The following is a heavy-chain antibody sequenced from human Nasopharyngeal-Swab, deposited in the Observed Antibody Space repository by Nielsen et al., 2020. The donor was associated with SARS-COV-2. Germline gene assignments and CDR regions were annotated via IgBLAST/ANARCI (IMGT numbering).Heavy chain of an antibody. CDR2: IYYSGST. CDR3: ARAGDYVWGSYRYGRGPHDAFDI. J-gene: IGHJ3*02. Sequence: WIRQPPGKGLEWTGYIYYSGSTNYNPSLKSRVTISVDTSKNQFSLKLSSVTAADTAVYYCARAGDYVWGSYRYGRGPHDAFDIWGQGTMVTVSS. D-gene: IGHD3-16*02. V-gene: IGHV4-59*01.